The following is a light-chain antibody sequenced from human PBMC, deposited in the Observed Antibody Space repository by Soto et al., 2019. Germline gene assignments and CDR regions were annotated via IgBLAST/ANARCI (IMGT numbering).Light chain of an antibody. CDR1: QDIKDH. J-gene: IGKJ1*01. CDR2: VAS. V-gene: IGKV1-17*01. CDR3: LQHNSDPWT. Sequence: DIQMTQTPSSLSASVGDRVTLTCRVSQDIKDHLGWYQQKPGKAPKSLIYVASSFQSGVPPRFSGSGSGTEFSLTISSLQPEDLAAYFCLQHNSDPWTFGQGTKEEI.